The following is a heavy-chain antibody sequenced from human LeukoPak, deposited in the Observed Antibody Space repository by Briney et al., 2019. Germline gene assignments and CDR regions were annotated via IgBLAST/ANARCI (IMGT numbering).Heavy chain of an antibody. CDR2: IYYSGST. CDR1: GGSISSYY. D-gene: IGHD3-10*01. J-gene: IGHJ5*02. CDR3: ARVVRGVINWFDP. Sequence: SETLSLTCTVSGGSISSYYWSWIRQPPGKGLEWIGYIYYSGSTNYNPSLKSRVTISVDTSKNQFSLKLSSVTAADTAVYYCARVVRGVINWFDPWGQGTLVTVSS. V-gene: IGHV4-59*01.